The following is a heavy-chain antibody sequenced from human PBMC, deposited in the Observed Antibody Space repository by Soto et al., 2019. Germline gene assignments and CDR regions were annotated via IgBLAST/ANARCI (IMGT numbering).Heavy chain of an antibody. CDR3: ARAIITDTCDI. CDR1: GYTFTYYD. V-gene: IGHV1-8*01. Sequence: QVQLVQSGAEVKKPGASVKVSCKTSGYTFTYYDINWVRQATGQGLEWMGWMNPNSGKTRYAQNFQGRVTMTRNTSIGTAYMELSSLTSEDTAVYFCARAIITDTCDIWGQGTMVTVSS. D-gene: IGHD1-20*01. CDR2: MNPNSGKT. J-gene: IGHJ3*02.